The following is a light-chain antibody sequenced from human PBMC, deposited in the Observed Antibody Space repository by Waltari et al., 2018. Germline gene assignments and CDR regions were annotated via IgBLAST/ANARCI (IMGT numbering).Light chain of an antibody. J-gene: IGKJ2*01. Sequence: DIQMTQSPSTLSASVGDIVTITCRASQSISSWLAWYQQKPGKAPKLLIYKASSLESGVPSRFSGSGSGTEFTLTINNLQPDDFATYYCQQYNSYLIYTFGQGTKLEIK. V-gene: IGKV1-5*03. CDR2: KAS. CDR3: QQYNSYLIYT. CDR1: QSISSW.